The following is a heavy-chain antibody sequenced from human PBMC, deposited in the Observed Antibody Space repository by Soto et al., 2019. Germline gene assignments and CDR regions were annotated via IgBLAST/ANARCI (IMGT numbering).Heavy chain of an antibody. J-gene: IGHJ4*02. CDR2: IKHDGSVQ. CDR3: ARATYSNAWYRFDL. Sequence: LRLSCEASGFTFSGYWMSWVRQAPGKGLGWVADIKHDGSVQYYVDSVKGRFTISRDNAKKLLYLQMNGLRAEDTALYYCARATYSNAWYRFDLWGQGTLVTVSS. D-gene: IGHD6-19*01. V-gene: IGHV3-7*03. CDR1: GFTFSGYW.